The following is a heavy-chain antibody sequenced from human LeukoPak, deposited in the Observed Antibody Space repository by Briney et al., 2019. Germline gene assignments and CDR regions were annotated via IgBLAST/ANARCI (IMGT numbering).Heavy chain of an antibody. CDR2: MNTNSGNT. D-gene: IGHD3-9*01. CDR3: ARSENRFDWLFVPSWFDP. CDR1: GYTFTSYD. V-gene: IGHV1-8*01. Sequence: ASVTVSFTASGYTFTSYDINRMRQAPGQGLELMGWMNTNSGNTGYEHKFQGRVTMTRNTSISTAYMELSSLRSEDTAVYYCARSENRFDWLFVPSWFDPWGQGTLVTVPS. J-gene: IGHJ5*02.